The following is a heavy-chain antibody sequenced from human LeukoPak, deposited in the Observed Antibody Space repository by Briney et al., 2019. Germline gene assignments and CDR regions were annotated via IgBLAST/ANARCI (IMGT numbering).Heavy chain of an antibody. CDR3: SRDHFYGDYVFSVY. D-gene: IGHD4-17*01. CDR2: IYTSGNT. V-gene: IGHV4-61*02. CDR1: GGSISSGGYY. J-gene: IGHJ4*02. Sequence: SQTLSLTCTVSGGSISSGGYYWSWIRQPAGKGLEWIGRIYTSGNTNYNPSLKSRVTMSVDKSKNRFSLKLSSVTAADTAVYYCSRDHFYGDYVFSVYWGQGTLVTVSS.